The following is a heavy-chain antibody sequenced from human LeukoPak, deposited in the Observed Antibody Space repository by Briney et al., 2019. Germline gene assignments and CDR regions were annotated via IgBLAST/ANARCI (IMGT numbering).Heavy chain of an antibody. V-gene: IGHV1-2*02. CDR2: INPNSGGT. Sequence: GASVKVSCKASGYTFTSYAMNWVRQAPGQGLEWMGWINPNSGGTNYAQKFQGRVTMTRDTSISTAYMELSRLRSDDTAVYYCAREDYDILTGYALGFDYWGQGTLVTVSS. CDR1: GYTFTSYA. CDR3: AREDYDILTGYALGFDY. D-gene: IGHD3-9*01. J-gene: IGHJ4*02.